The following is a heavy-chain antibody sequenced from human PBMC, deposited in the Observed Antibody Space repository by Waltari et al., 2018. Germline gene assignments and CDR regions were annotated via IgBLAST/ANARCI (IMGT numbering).Heavy chain of an antibody. V-gene: IGHV3-30*02. D-gene: IGHD1-1*01. CDR2: ILYDASDI. Sequence: QVHLVESGGGVVQPGGSLRLSCAASGFTFSDYGMHWVRQAPGKGMELWAFILYDASDIYYRDTVKGRFTISRDNSKNTLFLQMSSLRPEDTAVYYCAKVGVGLTTWYPFDVWGQGTMVTVSS. J-gene: IGHJ3*01. CDR1: GFTFSDYG. CDR3: AKVGVGLTTWYPFDV.